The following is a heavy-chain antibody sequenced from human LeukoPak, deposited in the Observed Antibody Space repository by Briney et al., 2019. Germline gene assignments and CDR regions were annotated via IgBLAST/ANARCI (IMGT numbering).Heavy chain of an antibody. V-gene: IGHV4-59*01. J-gene: IGHJ4*02. CDR3: ARLMDTAVGY. Sequence: SETLSLTCTVSGVSMSSYYWSWIRQPPGKGLEWIGYIYYSGSNKYNPSLKSRVAISIDTSKNQFSLKLNSVTTADTAVYYCARLMDTAVGYWGQGTLVTVSS. CDR1: GVSMSSYY. D-gene: IGHD5-18*01. CDR2: IYYSGSN.